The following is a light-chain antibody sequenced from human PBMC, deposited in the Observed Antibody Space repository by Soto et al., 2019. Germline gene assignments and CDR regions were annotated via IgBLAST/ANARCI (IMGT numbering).Light chain of an antibody. CDR2: GTS. CDR1: QSVPRSY. J-gene: IGKJ5*01. CDR3: QQYGSSPLIT. V-gene: IGKV3-20*01. Sequence: ETVLTQSPGTLSLXPGKWASVVSRAIQSVPRSYLAWYQQKPGQAPRLLIYGTSSRATGIPDRFSGSGSGTDFTLTISRLEPEDFAVYHCQQYGSSPLITFGQGTRLEIK.